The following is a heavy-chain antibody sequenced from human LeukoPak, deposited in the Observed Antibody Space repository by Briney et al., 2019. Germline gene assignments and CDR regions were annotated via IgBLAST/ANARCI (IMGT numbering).Heavy chain of an antibody. J-gene: IGHJ5*01. CDR3: ARTSAEYSNSWIDS. Sequence: SQTLSLTCTISGGSISSGDYYWSWIRQHPGKGLEWIGYIYYSGSTYYNPSLKSRVTISIDTSKNQVSLKLSSVTAADTAVYYCARTSAEYSNSWIDSWGQGTLVIVFS. V-gene: IGHV4-31*03. CDR1: GGSISSGDYY. D-gene: IGHD6-6*01. CDR2: IYYSGST.